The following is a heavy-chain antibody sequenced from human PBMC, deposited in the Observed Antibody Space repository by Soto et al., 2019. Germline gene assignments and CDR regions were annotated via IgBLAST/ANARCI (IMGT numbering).Heavy chain of an antibody. Sequence: GGSLRLSCAASGFTFSSYAMSWVRQAPGKGLEWVSAISGSGGSTYYADSVKGRFTISRDNSKNTLYLQMNSLRAEDTAVYYCAKDADTAMAPAHYYYYGLDGWGQGTTVTVSS. J-gene: IGHJ6*02. CDR2: ISGSGGST. D-gene: IGHD5-18*01. CDR3: AKDADTAMAPAHYYYYGLDG. V-gene: IGHV3-23*01. CDR1: GFTFSSYA.